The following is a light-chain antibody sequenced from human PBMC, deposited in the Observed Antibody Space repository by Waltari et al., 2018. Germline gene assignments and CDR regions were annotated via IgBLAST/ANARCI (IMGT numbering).Light chain of an antibody. Sequence: DIQMTQSPSSLSASVGDRVTITCRASQSIRSYLNWYHQKPGKAPKLLIYAASSLQSGVPSRFSGSGSGTDFTLTISSLQPEDFATYYCQQSYSTPPYTFGQGTKLEIK. CDR1: QSIRSY. CDR3: QQSYSTPPYT. V-gene: IGKV1-39*01. J-gene: IGKJ2*01. CDR2: AAS.